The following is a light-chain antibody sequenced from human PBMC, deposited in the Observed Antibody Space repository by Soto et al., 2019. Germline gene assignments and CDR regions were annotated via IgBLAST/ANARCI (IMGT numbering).Light chain of an antibody. CDR3: CSYTSSNTLVV. Sequence: QSALTQPASVSGSPGQSITISCTGTSSDVGAYNYVSWYQQHPGKAPKLMIYVVNNRPSGVSDRFSGSKSANTASLTISGLQAEDEADYYCCSYTSSNTLVVFGGGTKLTVL. CDR1: SSDVGAYNY. J-gene: IGLJ2*01. CDR2: VVN. V-gene: IGLV2-14*01.